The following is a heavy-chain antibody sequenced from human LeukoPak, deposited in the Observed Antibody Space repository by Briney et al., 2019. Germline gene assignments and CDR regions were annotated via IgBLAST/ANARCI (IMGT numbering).Heavy chain of an antibody. J-gene: IGHJ6*03. CDR3: ARVVGYGDYERSYYYYCMDV. CDR2: VSRNSNYI. Sequence: GGSLRLSCAASGFTFSSYAMSWVRQAPGKGLEWVSSVSRNSNYIYYADSVKGRFTISRDNAKNSLYLQMNSLRDEDTAVYYCARVVGYGDYERSYYYYCMDVWGKGTTVTVSS. V-gene: IGHV3-21*01. CDR1: GFTFSSYA. D-gene: IGHD4-17*01.